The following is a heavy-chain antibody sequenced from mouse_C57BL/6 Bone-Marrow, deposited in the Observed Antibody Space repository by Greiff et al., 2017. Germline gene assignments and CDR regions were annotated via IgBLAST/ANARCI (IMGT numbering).Heavy chain of an antibody. CDR1: GYTFTDYE. D-gene: IGHD2-4*01. V-gene: IGHV1-15*01. CDR3: TREGLPSWYFDV. CDR2: IDPETGGT. J-gene: IGHJ1*03. Sequence: QVQLQQSGAELVRPGASVTLSCKASGYTFTDYEMHWVKQTPVHGLEWIGAIDPETGGTAYNQKFKGKAILTADKSSSTAYMELRSLTSEDSAVYYCTREGLPSWYFDVWGTGTTGTVSS.